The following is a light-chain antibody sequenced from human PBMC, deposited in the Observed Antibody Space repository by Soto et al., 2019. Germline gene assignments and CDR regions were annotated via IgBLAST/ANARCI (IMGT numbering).Light chain of an antibody. J-gene: IGKJ1*01. V-gene: IGKV1-5*03. Sequence: DIQMTQSPSTLSASVGDRVTITCRASQSIRSWLAWYQQKPGKAPKLLIYKASSLESGVPSRFSGSGSGTEFTLTISSLPPEDFATYYCQQYHSYSTFGQGTKVEIK. CDR1: QSIRSW. CDR2: KAS. CDR3: QQYHSYST.